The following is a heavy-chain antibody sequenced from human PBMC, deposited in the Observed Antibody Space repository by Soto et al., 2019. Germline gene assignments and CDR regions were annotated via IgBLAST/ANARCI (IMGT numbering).Heavy chain of an antibody. CDR3: AKDLWSMNDYRNWFDP. J-gene: IGHJ5*02. V-gene: IGHV3-23*01. CDR2: ISGSGGST. CDR1: GFTFSSYA. Sequence: GGSLRLSCAASGFTFSSYAMSWVRQAPGKGLEWVSAISGSGGSTYYADSVKGRFTISRDNSKNTLYLQMNSLRAEDTAVYYCAKDLWSMNDYRNWFDPWGQGTLVTVSS. D-gene: IGHD4-17*01.